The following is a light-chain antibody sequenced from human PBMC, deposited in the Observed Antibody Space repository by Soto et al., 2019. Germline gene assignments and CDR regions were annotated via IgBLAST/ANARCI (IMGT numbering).Light chain of an antibody. V-gene: IGKV1-39*01. CDR1: QSISSY. J-gene: IGKJ1*01. Sequence: DIQMTQSPSSLSASVRDRVTITCRASQSISSYLNWYQQKPGKAPKLLIYAASSLQSGVPSRFSGSVSGTDFTLTVTSLQPEDFATYFCQQSYSTPRTFGQGTKVEVK. CDR2: AAS. CDR3: QQSYSTPRT.